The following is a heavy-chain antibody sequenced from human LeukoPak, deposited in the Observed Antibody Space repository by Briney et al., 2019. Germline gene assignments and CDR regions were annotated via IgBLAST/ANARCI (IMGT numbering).Heavy chain of an antibody. D-gene: IGHD6-13*01. J-gene: IGHJ4*02. Sequence: SSETLSLTCVVSGVSISRGGYSWTWIRQPPGKGLEWIGYIYYSGSTNYNPSLKSRVTISVDTSKNQFSLRLSSVTAADTAVYYCARVTGYVMEDYFDYWGQGTLVTVSS. CDR1: GVSISRGGYS. V-gene: IGHV4-61*08. CDR2: IYYSGST. CDR3: ARVTGYVMEDYFDY.